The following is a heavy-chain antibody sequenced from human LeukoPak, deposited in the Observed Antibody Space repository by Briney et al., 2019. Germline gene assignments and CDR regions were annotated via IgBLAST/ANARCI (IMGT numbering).Heavy chain of an antibody. CDR3: ARDNWNDAPGGFDP. V-gene: IGHV3-21*01. Sequence: GGSLRLSCAASGFTFSSYSMNWDRQAPGKGLEWVSSVTRSSTSTYYTDSVRGRFTISRDNAKNSLYLQMNSLRAEDTAVYYCARDNWNDAPGGFDPWGQGTLVTVSS. CDR2: VTRSSTST. CDR1: GFTFSSYS. D-gene: IGHD1-20*01. J-gene: IGHJ5*02.